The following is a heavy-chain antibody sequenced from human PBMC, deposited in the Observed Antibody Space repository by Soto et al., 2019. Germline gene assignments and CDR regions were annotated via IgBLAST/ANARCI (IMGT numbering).Heavy chain of an antibody. D-gene: IGHD5-12*01. Sequence: ASVKVSCKASGYIFTGYYIHWVRQAPGQGLEWMGWINPNTRGTHSAQRFQGRVTMTRDTSISTAYMELSSLRSDDSAVYYCARDRYGGYNSQFDYWGQGTLVTVSS. CDR3: ARDRYGGYNSQFDY. CDR1: GYIFTGYY. V-gene: IGHV1-2*02. J-gene: IGHJ4*02. CDR2: INPNTRGT.